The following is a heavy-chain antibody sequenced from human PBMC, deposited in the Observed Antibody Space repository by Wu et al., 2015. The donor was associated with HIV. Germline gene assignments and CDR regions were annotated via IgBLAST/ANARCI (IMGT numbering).Heavy chain of an antibody. CDR2: MNPKNGHI. V-gene: IGHV1-18*01. D-gene: IGHD2-21*01. CDR3: ARVQFDPRYYTYFDL. CDR1: YILSNYP. J-gene: IGHJ2*01. Sequence: QSQLVQSGPETKRPGASVRVSCKAAYILSNYPIGWVRQAPGQRLEWMGWMNPKNGHIQPAQRFQDKITMSTNNSAHTAYMELKSLTSDDTAIYLCARVQFDPRYYTYFDLWGQGTLVIVSS.